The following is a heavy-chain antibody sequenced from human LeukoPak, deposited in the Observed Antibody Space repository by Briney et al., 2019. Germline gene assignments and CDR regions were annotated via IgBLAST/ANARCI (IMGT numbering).Heavy chain of an antibody. J-gene: IGHJ6*03. CDR2: ISSSSNYI. Sequence: GGSLRLSCAASGFTFRSYSMNWVRQAPGKGLEWVSSISSSSNYIYYAGSVKGRFTISRDNAKNSLYLQMNSLRAEDTAVYYCVRASHIVVVTGIPQGYYYYMDVWGKGTTVTVSS. V-gene: IGHV3-21*01. D-gene: IGHD2-21*02. CDR3: VRASHIVVVTGIPQGYYYYMDV. CDR1: GFTFRSYS.